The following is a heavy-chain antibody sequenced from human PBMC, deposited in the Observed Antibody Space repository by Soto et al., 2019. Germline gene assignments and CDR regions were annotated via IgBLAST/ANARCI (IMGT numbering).Heavy chain of an antibody. J-gene: IGHJ6*03. CDR1: GYTFTSYY. D-gene: IGHD3-3*01. Sequence: ASVKVSCKASGYTFTSYYMHWVRQAPGQGLEWMGIINPSGGSTSYAQKFQGRVTMTRDTSTSTAYMELSSLRSDDTAVYYCARDLFITIFGVAPMDVWGKGTTVTVSS. CDR2: INPSGGST. CDR3: ARDLFITIFGVAPMDV. V-gene: IGHV1-46*01.